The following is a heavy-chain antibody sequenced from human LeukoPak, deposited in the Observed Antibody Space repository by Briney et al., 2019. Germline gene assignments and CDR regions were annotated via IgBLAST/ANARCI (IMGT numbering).Heavy chain of an antibody. V-gene: IGHV3-7*01. CDR3: ARKKAYSRKEGWYFDL. CDR1: GFTFINAW. CDR2: IKQDGSET. J-gene: IGHJ2*01. D-gene: IGHD6-13*01. Sequence: GGSLRLSCAASGFTFINAWMSWVRQAPGKGPEWVANIKQDGSETYYVDSVKGQFTISRDNAKNSLYLQMNSLRAEDTAVYYCARKKAYSRKEGWYFDLWGRGTLVTVSS.